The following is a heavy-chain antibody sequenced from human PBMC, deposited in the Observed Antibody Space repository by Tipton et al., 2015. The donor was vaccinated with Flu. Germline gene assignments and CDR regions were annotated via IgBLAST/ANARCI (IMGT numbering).Heavy chain of an antibody. CDR1: GYNFITYW. J-gene: IGHJ4*02. CDR2: IYPADSDV. V-gene: IGHV5-51*01. CDR3: VRQRDGYNDFDY. D-gene: IGHD5-24*01. Sequence: QLVQSGAEVKKPGESLKISCKGSGYNFITYWIGWVRQMPGKGLEWMGIIYPADSDVRYSPSFQGRVTISADKSISTAYLQWSSLRASDTAMYYCVRQRDGYNDFDYWGQGTLVTVSS.